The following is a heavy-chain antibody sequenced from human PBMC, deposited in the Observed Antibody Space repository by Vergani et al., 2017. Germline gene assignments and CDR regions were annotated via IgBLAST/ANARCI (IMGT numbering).Heavy chain of an antibody. V-gene: IGHV1-18*01. CDR3: ARDGRRFQPQNYYYYMDV. J-gene: IGHJ6*03. Sequence: QVQLVQSGAEVKKPGASVKVSCKASGYTFTSYGISWVRQAPGQGLEWMGWISAYNGNTNYAQKLQGRGTMTTDTSTSTAYMELRSLRSDDTALYYCARDGRRFQPQNYYYYMDVWGKGTTVTVSS. CDR2: ISAYNGNT. D-gene: IGHD2-2*01. CDR1: GYTFTSYG.